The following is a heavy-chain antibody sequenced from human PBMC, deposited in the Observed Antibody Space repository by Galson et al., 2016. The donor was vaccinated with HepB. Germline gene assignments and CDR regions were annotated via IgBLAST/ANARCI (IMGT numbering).Heavy chain of an antibody. D-gene: IGHD6-19*01. CDR1: GDSIRSSNW. CDR3: ASGGWSYNWFDP. Sequence: SETLSLTCAVSGDSIRSSNWWSWVRQPPGKGLEWIGEIFHSGTTNYNPSLKSRVTISVDKSKNQFSLKLSSVSAADTAVYYCASGGWSYNWFDPWGQGTLVTVSS. CDR2: IFHSGTT. J-gene: IGHJ5*02. V-gene: IGHV4-4*02.